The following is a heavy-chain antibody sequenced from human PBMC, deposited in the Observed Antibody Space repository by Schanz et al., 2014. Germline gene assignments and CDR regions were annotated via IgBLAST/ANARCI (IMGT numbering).Heavy chain of an antibody. D-gene: IGHD3-22*01. CDR2: IWYDGSNK. Sequence: QVQLVESGGGVVQPGGSLRLSCAASGFTFSSYGMHWVRQAPGKGLEWVAVIWYDGSNKYYADSVKGRFTISRDNSKNTLYLQMNSLRAEDTAVYYCAKADLPDYYDSSGPFDPWGQGTLVTVSS. CDR3: AKADLPDYYDSSGPFDP. CDR1: GFTFSSYG. J-gene: IGHJ5*02. V-gene: IGHV3-33*06.